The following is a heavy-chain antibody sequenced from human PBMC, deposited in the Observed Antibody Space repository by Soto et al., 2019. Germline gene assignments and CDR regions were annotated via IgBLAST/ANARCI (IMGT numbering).Heavy chain of an antibody. CDR3: ATHPTAKNTYYYGMDV. Sequence: QVQLVQSGAEVKKPGSSVKVSCKASGGTFSSYAISWVRQAPGQGLEWMGGIIPIFGTADYAQKFQGRVTITADESTSTAYMELSSLRSEDTAVYYCATHPTAKNTYYYGMDVWGQGTTVNVSS. D-gene: IGHD6-25*01. CDR2: IIPIFGTA. J-gene: IGHJ6*02. CDR1: GGTFSSYA. V-gene: IGHV1-69*12.